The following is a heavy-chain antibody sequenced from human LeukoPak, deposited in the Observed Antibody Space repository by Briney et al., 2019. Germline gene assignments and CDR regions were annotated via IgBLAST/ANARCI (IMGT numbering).Heavy chain of an antibody. J-gene: IGHJ4*02. CDR3: ARGEGPYSNYGY. CDR2: INHSGST. CDR1: GGSFSGYY. V-gene: IGHV4-34*01. D-gene: IGHD4-11*01. Sequence: PSETLSLTCAVYGGSFSGYYWSWIRQPPGKGLEWIGEINHSGSTNYSPSLKSRVTISVDTSKNQFSLKLSSVTAADTAVYYCARGEGPYSNYGYWGQGTLVTVSS.